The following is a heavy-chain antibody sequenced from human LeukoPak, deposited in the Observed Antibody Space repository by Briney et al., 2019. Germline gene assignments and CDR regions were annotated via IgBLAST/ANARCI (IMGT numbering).Heavy chain of an antibody. D-gene: IGHD1-14*01. J-gene: IGHJ2*01. CDR3: ARGTKSPRTTVLTSFWYFDL. Sequence: TGSLEYNPSLKRRVTISMDTSTNRFSLMMTSLTTTDTAVYYCARGTKSPRTTVLTSFWYFDLWGRGTLVTVSS. CDR2: TGSL. V-gene: IGHV4-61*02.